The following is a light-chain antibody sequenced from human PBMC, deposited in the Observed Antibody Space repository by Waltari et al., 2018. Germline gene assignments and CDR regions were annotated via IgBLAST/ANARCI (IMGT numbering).Light chain of an antibody. CDR3: ATWDASLNGVV. CDR1: SSNIGSQP. J-gene: IGLJ2*01. CDR2: INN. Sequence: QSVLTQPPSASGTPGQRVTVSCSGSSSNIGSQPVNWYQQLPGTAPKLLIYINNPGPSGVPDRFAGSKSGTSASLAISGLQSEDEADYYCATWDASLNGVVFGGGTKLTVL. V-gene: IGLV1-44*01.